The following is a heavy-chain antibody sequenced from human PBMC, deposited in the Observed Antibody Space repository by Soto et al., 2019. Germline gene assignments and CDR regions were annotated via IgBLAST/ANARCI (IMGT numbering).Heavy chain of an antibody. V-gene: IGHV1-69*01. D-gene: IGHD2-21*02. CDR2: IIPIFGTA. Sequence: QVQLVQSGAEVKKPGSSVKVSCKASGGTFSSYAISWVRQAPGQGLEWMGGIIPIFGTANYAQKFQGRVTITADASTSTAYMELSSLRSEDTDVYYCARPRGQAYCGGDCYSGWFDPWGQGTLVTVSS. CDR1: GGTFSSYA. J-gene: IGHJ5*02. CDR3: ARPRGQAYCGGDCYSGWFDP.